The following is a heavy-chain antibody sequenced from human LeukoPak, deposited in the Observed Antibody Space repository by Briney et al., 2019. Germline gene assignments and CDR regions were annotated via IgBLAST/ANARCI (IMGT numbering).Heavy chain of an antibody. CDR1: GGSFSGYY. D-gene: IGHD3-9*01. CDR3: ARGLRYFDWLPRFDP. Sequence: SETLSLTCAVYGGSFSGYYWSWIRQPPGKGLEWIGEINHSGSTNYNPSLKSRVTISVDTSKNQFSLKLSSVTAADTAVYYCARGLRYFDWLPRFDPWGQGTLVTVSS. V-gene: IGHV4-34*01. CDR2: INHSGST. J-gene: IGHJ5*02.